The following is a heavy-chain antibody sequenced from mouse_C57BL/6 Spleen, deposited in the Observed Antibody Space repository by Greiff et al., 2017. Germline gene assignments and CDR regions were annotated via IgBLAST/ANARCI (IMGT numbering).Heavy chain of an antibody. J-gene: IGHJ3*01. CDR2: IYPGSGST. CDR3: ARNSYYYGSRECAY. V-gene: IGHV1-55*01. D-gene: IGHD1-1*01. Sequence: VQLQQPGAELVKPGASVKMSCKASGYTFTSYWITWVKQRPGQGLEWIGDIYPGSGSTNYNEQFKSKATLTVDPSSSTAYMQLSSLTSEDSAVYYCARNSYYYGSRECAYWGQGTLVTVSA. CDR1: GYTFTSYW.